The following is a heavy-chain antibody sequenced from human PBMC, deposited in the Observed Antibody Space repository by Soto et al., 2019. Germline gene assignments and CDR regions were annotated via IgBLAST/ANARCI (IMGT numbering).Heavy chain of an antibody. CDR2: ISAYNGNT. CDR3: ASDDGVTTRDYYGMHV. J-gene: IGHJ6*02. D-gene: IGHD4-17*01. V-gene: IGHV1-18*01. CDR1: GYTFTSYG. Sequence: ASVKVSCKASGYTFTSYGISWVRQAPGQGLEWMGWISAYNGNTNYAQKLQGRVTMTTDTSTSTAYMELRSLRSDDTAVYYCASDDGVTTRDYYGMHVSGQGTTVTV.